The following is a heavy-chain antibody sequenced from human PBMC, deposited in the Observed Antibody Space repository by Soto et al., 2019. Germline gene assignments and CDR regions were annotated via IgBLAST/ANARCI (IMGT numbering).Heavy chain of an antibody. CDR2: IYYSGST. J-gene: IGHJ4*02. D-gene: IGHD4-17*01. CDR3: ARNRAAVTPFEY. Sequence: SETLSLTCTVSGGSISSYYWSWIRQTPGKGLEWIGYIYYSGSTNYNPSLKSRVTISLDTSKNQFSLNLSSVTAVDTAVYYCARNRAAVTPFEYWGQGTLVTVSS. CDR1: GGSISSYY. V-gene: IGHV4-59*01.